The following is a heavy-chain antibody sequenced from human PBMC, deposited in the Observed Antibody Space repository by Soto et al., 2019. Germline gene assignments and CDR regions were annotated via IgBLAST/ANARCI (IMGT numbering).Heavy chain of an antibody. J-gene: IGHJ5*02. V-gene: IGHV1-69*08. D-gene: IGHD6-13*01. Sequence: QVQLVQSGAEVKKPGSSVKVSCKASGGTFSSYTISWVRQAPGQGLEWMGRIIPILGIANYAQKFQGRVTITADNPTSTAYMELSSLRSEDTAVYYCAGEYSSSWDNWFDPWGQGTLVTVSS. CDR2: IIPILGIA. CDR3: AGEYSSSWDNWFDP. CDR1: GGTFSSYT.